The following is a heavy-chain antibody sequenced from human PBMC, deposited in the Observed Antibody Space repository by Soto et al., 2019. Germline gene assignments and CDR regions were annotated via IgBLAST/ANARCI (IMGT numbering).Heavy chain of an antibody. CDR1: GGSFSGYY. CDR3: ARGVRRATMVRGVRLGYYGMDV. J-gene: IGHJ6*02. Sequence: SETLSLTCAVYGGSFSGYYWSWIRQPPGKGLEWIGEINHSGSTNYNPSLKSRVTISVDTSKNQFSLKLSSVTAADTAVYYCARGVRRATMVRGVRLGYYGMDVWGQGTTVTVSS. CDR2: INHSGST. D-gene: IGHD3-10*01. V-gene: IGHV4-34*01.